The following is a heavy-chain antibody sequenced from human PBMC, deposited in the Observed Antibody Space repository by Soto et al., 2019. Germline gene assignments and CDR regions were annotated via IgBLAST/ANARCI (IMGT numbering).Heavy chain of an antibody. V-gene: IGHV4-31*11. CDR1: DESVTSPGNY. Sequence: VQLQESGPGLVKPSQTLSLTCAVSDESVTSPGNYWNWIRQRPDTGLEWIGYISSGGSPFYNPSLPSRVYLSLDTSNNLFSLTLNSVTAADTAVYYCTLNHCAGGGCYDRDYWGQGTRVTVSS. J-gene: IGHJ1*01. CDR3: TLNHCAGGGCYDRDY. CDR2: ISSGGSP. D-gene: IGHD2-15*01.